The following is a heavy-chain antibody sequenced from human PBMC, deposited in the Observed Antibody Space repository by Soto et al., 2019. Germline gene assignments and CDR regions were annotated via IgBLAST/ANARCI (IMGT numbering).Heavy chain of an antibody. CDR2: IIPILGIA. CDR3: AAGGGGELYGDYASFDY. D-gene: IGHD4-17*01. J-gene: IGHJ4*02. CDR1: GGTFSSYT. V-gene: IGHV1-69*02. Sequence: QVQLVQSGAEVKKPGSSVKVSCKASGGTFSSYTISWVRQAPGQGLEWMGRIIPILGIANYAQKFQGRVTITADKSTSTGYMGLSSRRSEDTAVYYCAAGGGGELYGDYASFDYWGQGTLVTVSS.